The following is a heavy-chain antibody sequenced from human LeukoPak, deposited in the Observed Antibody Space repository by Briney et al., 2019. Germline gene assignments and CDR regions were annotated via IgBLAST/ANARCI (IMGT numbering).Heavy chain of an antibody. J-gene: IGHJ4*02. CDR1: GFTFSSYG. V-gene: IGHV3-33*01. CDR2: IWYDGSNK. Sequence: GRSLRLSCAASGFTFSSYGMHWVRQAPGKGLGWVAVIWYDGSNKYYADSVKGRFTISRDNSKNTLYLQMNSLRAEDTAVYYCARVTGIGQAVDYWGQGTLVTVSS. CDR3: ARVTGIGQAVDY. D-gene: IGHD3-10*01.